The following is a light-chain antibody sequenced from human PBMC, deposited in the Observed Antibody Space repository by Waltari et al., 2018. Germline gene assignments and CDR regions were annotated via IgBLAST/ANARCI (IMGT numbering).Light chain of an antibody. CDR2: LGS. J-gene: IGKJ4*01. CDR1: QSLLHRNGYNY. CDR3: MQALQTPPT. Sequence: EIAMTQSPLSLPVTAGEPASISCSSSQSLLHRNGYNYLDWYLQKPGQSPQLLIFLGSNRASGVPDRVSGSGSGTDFTLKISRVEAEDVGVYYCMQALQTPPTFGGGTKVEIK. V-gene: IGKV2-28*01.